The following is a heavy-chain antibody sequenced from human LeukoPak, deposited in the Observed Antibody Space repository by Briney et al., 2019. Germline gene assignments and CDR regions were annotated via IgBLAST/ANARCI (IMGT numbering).Heavy chain of an antibody. D-gene: IGHD6-6*01. CDR3: ARVGAGGSSSDY. J-gene: IGHJ4*02. CDR2: IYYSGST. Sequence: SETLSLTCTVSGDSINSGRNYWSWIRQPPGKGLEWIGYIYYSGSTNYNPSLKSRVTISVDTSKNQFSLKLSSVTAADTAVYYCARVGAGGSSSDYWGQGTLVTVSS. CDR1: GDSINSGRNY. V-gene: IGHV4-61*01.